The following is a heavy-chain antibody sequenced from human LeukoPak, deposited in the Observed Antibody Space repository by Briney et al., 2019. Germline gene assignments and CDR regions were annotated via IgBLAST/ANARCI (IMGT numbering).Heavy chain of an antibody. V-gene: IGHV4-59*01. CDR3: ARDLSGSYYISAFDI. CDR1: GGSISSYY. CDR2: IYYSGST. J-gene: IGHJ3*02. D-gene: IGHD1-26*01. Sequence: SETLSLTCTVYGGSISSYYWSWIRQPPGKGLEWIGYIYYSGSTNYNPSLKSRVTISVDTSKNQFSLKLSSVTAADTAVYYCARDLSGSYYISAFDIWGQGTMVTVSS.